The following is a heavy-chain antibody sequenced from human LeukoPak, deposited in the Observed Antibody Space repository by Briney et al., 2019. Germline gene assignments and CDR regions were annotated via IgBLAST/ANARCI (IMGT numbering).Heavy chain of an antibody. CDR1: GFTFSSYA. CDR3: ARDPNYSSGWEPLDY. Sequence: GGSLRLSCAASGFTFSSYAMHWVRQAPGKGLEWVAVISYDGSNKYYADSVKGRFTISRDNSKNTLYLQMNSLRAEDTAVYYCARDPNYSSGWEPLDYWGQGTLVTVSS. V-gene: IGHV3-30-3*01. D-gene: IGHD6-19*01. CDR2: ISYDGSNK. J-gene: IGHJ4*02.